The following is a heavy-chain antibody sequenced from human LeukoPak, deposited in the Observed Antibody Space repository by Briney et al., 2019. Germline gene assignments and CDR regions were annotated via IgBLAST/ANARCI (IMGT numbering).Heavy chain of an antibody. J-gene: IGHJ4*02. D-gene: IGHD4-17*01. CDR2: IGSKGDST. CDR1: GVTFNGYA. CDR3: VKRGSVTTMGETYYFDY. V-gene: IGHV3-64D*06. Sequence: GGSLRLSCSASGVTFNGYAMHWVRQAPGKGLQYVTLIGSKGDSTFYADSVKGRFTISRDNSKNTLYLQMSSLRAEDTAVYYSVKRGSVTTMGETYYFDYWGQGTLVTVSS.